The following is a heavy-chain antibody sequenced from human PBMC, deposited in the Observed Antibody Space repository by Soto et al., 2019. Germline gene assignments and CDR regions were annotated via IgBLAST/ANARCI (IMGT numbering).Heavy chain of an antibody. CDR2: INHSGST. D-gene: IGHD3-3*01. CDR3: ARGGRITIFGVVTRGWFDP. J-gene: IGHJ5*02. V-gene: IGHV4-34*01. CDR1: GGSFSGYY. Sequence: SETLSLTCAVYGGSFSGYYWSWIRQPPGKGLEWIGEINHSGSTNYNPSLKSRVTISVDTSKNQFSLKLSSVTAADTAVYYCARGGRITIFGVVTRGWFDPWGQGTLVTVSS.